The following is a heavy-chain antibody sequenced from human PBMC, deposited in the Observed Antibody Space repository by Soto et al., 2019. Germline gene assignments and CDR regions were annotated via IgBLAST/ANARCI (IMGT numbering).Heavy chain of an antibody. CDR1: GGSISSGGYY. CDR2: IYYSGST. CDR3: ARESGIAAAGTYYYYYGMDV. Sequence: QVQLQESGPGLVKPSQTLSLTCTVSGGSISSGGYYWSWIRQHPGKGLEWIGYIYYSGSTYYNPSLKSRVTIAVDTSKNQCSLKLSSVTAADTAVYYCARESGIAAAGTYYYYYGMDVWGQGTTVTVSS. J-gene: IGHJ6*02. D-gene: IGHD6-13*01. V-gene: IGHV4-31*03.